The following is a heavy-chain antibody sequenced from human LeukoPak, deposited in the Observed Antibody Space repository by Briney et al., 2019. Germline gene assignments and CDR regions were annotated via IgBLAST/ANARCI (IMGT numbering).Heavy chain of an antibody. J-gene: IGHJ4*02. CDR1: GGSISSGGYY. D-gene: IGHD5-18*01. Sequence: SETLSLTCTVSGGSISSGGYYWSWIRQHPGKGLEWIGYIYYSGSTYYNPSLKSRVTISVDTSKNQFSLKLSSVTAADTAVYYCARGRYSYGYTGHFDYWGQGTLVTVSS. CDR2: IYYSGST. CDR3: ARGRYSYGYTGHFDY. V-gene: IGHV4-31*03.